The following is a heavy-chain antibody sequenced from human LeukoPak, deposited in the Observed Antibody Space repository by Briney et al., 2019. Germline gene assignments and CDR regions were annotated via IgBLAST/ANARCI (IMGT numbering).Heavy chain of an antibody. CDR3: ARGRAREGDY. D-gene: IGHD1-26*01. J-gene: IGHJ4*02. CDR2: IYYSGST. CDR1: GGSISSYY. V-gene: IGHV4-59*01. Sequence: SETLSLTCTVSGGSISSYYWSWIRQPPGKGLEWIGYIYYSGSTNYNPSLKSRVTISVDTSKNQFSLKLSSVTAADTAVYYCARGRAREGDYWGQGTLVTVSS.